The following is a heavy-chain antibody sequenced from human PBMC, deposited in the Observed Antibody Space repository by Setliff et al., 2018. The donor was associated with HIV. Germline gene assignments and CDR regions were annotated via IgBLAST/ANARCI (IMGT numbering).Heavy chain of an antibody. V-gene: IGHV1-69*02. J-gene: IGHJ3*02. CDR1: GGTFSDYT. CDR2: IIPIIGIE. D-gene: IGHD2-15*01. Sequence: SVKVSCKASGGTFSDYTVNWVRQAPGQGLEWMGRIIPIIGIENYAQKFQGRVTITADKSTSAAHMELNSLRSDDTAIYYCARSDCSSVRCYLGHAFEIWGQGTMVTVSS. CDR3: ARSDCSSVRCYLGHAFEI.